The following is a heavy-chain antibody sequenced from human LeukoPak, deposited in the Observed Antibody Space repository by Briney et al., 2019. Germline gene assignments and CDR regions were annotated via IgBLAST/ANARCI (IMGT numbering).Heavy chain of an antibody. D-gene: IGHD5-18*01. J-gene: IGHJ4*02. V-gene: IGHV4-59*01. CDR2: IYCSRST. CDR1: GGSISSYY. CDR3: AGVGYNLDY. Sequence: SETLSLTCTVSGGSISSYYWNWIRQPPGNGLEWIVYIYCSRSTNYHPSLKSLVTISVDTSKTQFSLKLSSVTAADAAVYYCAGVGYNLDYWGQGTLVTVSS.